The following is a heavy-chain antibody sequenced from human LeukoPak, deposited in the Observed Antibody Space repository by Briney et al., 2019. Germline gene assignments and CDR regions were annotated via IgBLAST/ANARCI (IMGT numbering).Heavy chain of an antibody. V-gene: IGHV1-18*01. J-gene: IGHJ4*02. Sequence: ASVKVSCKASGYDFTSVGITWVRRAPGQGLEWMGWISPYNGNTRYAQKFQGRVAMTTDTSTTTAYMELRGLRFNDTAVYYCARAGSGSGWYFDYWGQGTLVSVSS. CDR2: ISPYNGNT. D-gene: IGHD6-19*01. CDR3: ARAGSGSGWYFDY. CDR1: GYDFTSVG.